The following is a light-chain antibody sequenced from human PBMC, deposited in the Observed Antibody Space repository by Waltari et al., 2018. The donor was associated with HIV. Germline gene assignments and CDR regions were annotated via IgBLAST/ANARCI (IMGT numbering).Light chain of an antibody. CDR3: QLYYDGAWV. V-gene: IGLV7-43*01. Sequence: QTVVTQEPSLTVSPGGTVTLTCASSTGAVTSAYYPNWFRLKPGQAPRARIYSTNYKHSWTPVRFSGSLLGGKAALTLSGVQPEDEAEYYCQLYYDGAWVFGGGTKLTVL. J-gene: IGLJ3*02. CDR1: TGAVTSAYY. CDR2: STN.